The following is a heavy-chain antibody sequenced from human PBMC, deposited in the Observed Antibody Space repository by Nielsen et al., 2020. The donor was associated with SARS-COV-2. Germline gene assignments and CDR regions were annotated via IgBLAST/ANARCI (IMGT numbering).Heavy chain of an antibody. CDR3: ARHRYCSTTSCPYFDC. D-gene: IGHD2-2*01. V-gene: IGHV3-20*01. Sequence: GGSLRLSCVVSGFNFRGYWMTWVRQAPGKGLEWVSGIHWNGDSTTYTDSVKGRFTISRDNAKNSLYLQMNSLRAEDTALYHCARHRYCSTTSCPYFDCWGQGTLVTVSS. J-gene: IGHJ4*02. CDR1: GFNFRGYW. CDR2: IHWNGDST.